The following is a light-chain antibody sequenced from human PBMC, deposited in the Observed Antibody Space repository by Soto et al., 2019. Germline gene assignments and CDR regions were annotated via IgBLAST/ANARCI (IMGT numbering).Light chain of an antibody. CDR2: GNS. CDR3: QSYDSCLSGV. V-gene: IGLV1-40*01. CDR1: SSNIGAGYD. J-gene: IGLJ2*01. Sequence: QSVLTQPPSVSGAPGQRVTISCTGSSSNIGAGYDVHWYQQLPGTAPKLLIYGNSNRPSGVPDRFSGSKSGTSASLAITGLQAEDEADYYCQSYDSCLSGVFGGGTKLTVL.